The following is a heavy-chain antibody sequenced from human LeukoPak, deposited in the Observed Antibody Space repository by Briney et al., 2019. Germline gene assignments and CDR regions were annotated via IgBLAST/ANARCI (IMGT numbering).Heavy chain of an antibody. Sequence: SETLSLTCTVSGGSISSSSYYWGWIRQPPGKGLEWIGSIYHSGSTYYNPSLKSRVTISVDTSKNQFSLKLSSVTAADTAVYYCASRPTGYSSGCLDWGQGTLVTVSS. CDR2: IYHSGST. V-gene: IGHV4-39*01. CDR1: GGSISSSSYY. CDR3: ASRPTGYSSGCLD. J-gene: IGHJ4*02. D-gene: IGHD6-19*01.